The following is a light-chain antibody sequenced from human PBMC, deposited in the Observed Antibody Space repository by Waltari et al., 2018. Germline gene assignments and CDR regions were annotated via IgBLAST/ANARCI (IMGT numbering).Light chain of an antibody. Sequence: SSELTQDPAVSVALGQTVRITCQGDSLRSYYASWYQQKPGQAPVLVIYGKTNRPSGIPDRFSGSSSGNTASLTITGAQAEDEADYYCNSRDSSGNHLLFGGGTKLTVL. CDR3: NSRDSSGNHLL. J-gene: IGLJ2*01. CDR1: SLRSYY. CDR2: GKT. V-gene: IGLV3-19*01.